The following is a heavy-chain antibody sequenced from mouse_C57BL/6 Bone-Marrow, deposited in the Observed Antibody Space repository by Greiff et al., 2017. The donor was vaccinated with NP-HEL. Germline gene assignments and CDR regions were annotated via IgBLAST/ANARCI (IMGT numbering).Heavy chain of an antibody. CDR2: IYPGSGST. Sequence: QVQLQQPGAELVKPGASVKMSCKASGYTFTSYWITWVKQRPGQGLEWIGDIYPGSGSTNYNEKFKSKATLTVDTSSSTAYMQLSSLTSEDSAVYYCAREGYYYGSSYAYWYFDVWGTGTTVTVSS. J-gene: IGHJ1*03. D-gene: IGHD1-1*01. CDR3: AREGYYYGSSYAYWYFDV. CDR1: GYTFTSYW. V-gene: IGHV1-55*01.